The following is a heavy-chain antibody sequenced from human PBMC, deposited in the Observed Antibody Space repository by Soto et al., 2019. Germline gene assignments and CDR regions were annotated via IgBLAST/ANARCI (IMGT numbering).Heavy chain of an antibody. J-gene: IGHJ4*02. D-gene: IGHD4-17*01. CDR3: ARSWDYGDYVFTIDY. V-gene: IGHV4-39*01. Sequence: SETLSLTCTVSGGSISSSSYYWGWIRQPPGKGLEWIGSIYYSGSTYYNPSLKSRVTISVDTSKNQFSLKLSSVTAADTAVYYCARSWDYGDYVFTIDYWGQGTLVTVSS. CDR2: IYYSGST. CDR1: GGSISSSSYY.